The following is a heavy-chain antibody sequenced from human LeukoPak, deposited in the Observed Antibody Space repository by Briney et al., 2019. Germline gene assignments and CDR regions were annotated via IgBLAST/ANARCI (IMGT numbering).Heavy chain of an antibody. CDR2: IIPIFGTA. J-gene: IGHJ5*02. V-gene: IGHV1-69*01. CDR3: AREFIVATEEVFSVANNGFDP. D-gene: IGHD5-12*01. CDR1: GGTFSSYA. Sequence: SVTVTFKASGGTFSSYAISWVRQPPGQGLEWVGGIIPIFGTANYAQKFHGRVTITADETTSTAYMELSSLRSEDTAVYYCAREFIVATEEVFSVANNGFDPWGQGTLVTVSS.